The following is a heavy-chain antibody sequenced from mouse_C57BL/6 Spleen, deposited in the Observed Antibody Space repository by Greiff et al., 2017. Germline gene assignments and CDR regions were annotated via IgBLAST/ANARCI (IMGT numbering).Heavy chain of an antibody. V-gene: IGHV5-17*01. D-gene: IGHD4-1*01. CDR2: ISSGSSTI. J-gene: IGHJ2*01. Sequence: EVKLVESGGGLVKPGGSLKLSCAASGFTFSDYGMHWVRQAPEKGLEWVAYISSGSSTIYYADTVKGRFTISRDNAKNTLFLQMTSLRSEDTAMYYCARGTGKGGLFDYWGQGTTLTVSS. CDR3: ARGTGKGGLFDY. CDR1: GFTFSDYG.